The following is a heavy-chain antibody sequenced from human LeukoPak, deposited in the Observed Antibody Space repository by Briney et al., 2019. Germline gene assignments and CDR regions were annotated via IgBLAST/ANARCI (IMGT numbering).Heavy chain of an antibody. Sequence: GGSLRLSCAASGFTFSSYAMSWVRQAPGKGLEWASAISGSGGSTYYADSVKGRFTISRDNSKNTLYLQMNSLRAEDTAVYYCAKVGSGSGSYYKGGYWGQGTLVTVSS. V-gene: IGHV3-23*01. CDR2: ISGSGGST. J-gene: IGHJ4*02. CDR1: GFTFSSYA. D-gene: IGHD3-10*01. CDR3: AKVGSGSGSYYKGGY.